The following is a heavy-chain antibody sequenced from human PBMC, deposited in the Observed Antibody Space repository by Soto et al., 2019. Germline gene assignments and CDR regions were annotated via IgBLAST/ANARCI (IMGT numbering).Heavy chain of an antibody. D-gene: IGHD5-12*01. Sequence: GGSLRLSCAASGFTFSSYAMSWVRQAPGKGLEWASAISGSGGSTYYADSVKGRFTISRDNSKSTLYLQMNSLRAEDTAVYYCAPQSHRYGGYSLVVIDYWGQGTLVTVSS. J-gene: IGHJ4*02. CDR2: ISGSGGST. CDR3: APQSHRYGGYSLVVIDY. CDR1: GFTFSSYA. V-gene: IGHV3-23*01.